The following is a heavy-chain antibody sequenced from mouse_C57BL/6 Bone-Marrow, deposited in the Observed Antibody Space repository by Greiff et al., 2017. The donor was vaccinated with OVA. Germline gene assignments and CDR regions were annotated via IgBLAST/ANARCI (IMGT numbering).Heavy chain of an antibody. CDR2: FYPGSGSI. D-gene: IGHD1-1*01. J-gene: IGHJ2*01. CDR1: GYTFTEYT. Sequence: QVQLQQSGAELVKPGASVKLSCKASGYTFTEYTIHWVKQRSGQGLEWIGWFYPGSGSIKYNEKFKDKATLTADKSSSTVYMELSRLTSEDSAVYFGARHEGALTTVVAGCYYWVQGTTLTVSS. V-gene: IGHV1-62-2*01. CDR3: ARHEGALTTVVAGCYY.